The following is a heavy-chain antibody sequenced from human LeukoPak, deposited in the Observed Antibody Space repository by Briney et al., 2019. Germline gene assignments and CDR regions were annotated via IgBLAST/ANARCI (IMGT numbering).Heavy chain of an antibody. V-gene: IGHV4-4*07. Sequence: SETLSLTCTVSGASISSYYWSWIRQPAGKGLEWIGRTYTSGTINYNPSLKSRLTMSVDTSKNQFSLRLSSVTAADTAVYYCVRGGYYYGPSDWGQGTLVTVSS. CDR3: VRGGYYYGPSD. CDR1: GASISSYY. D-gene: IGHD3-10*01. J-gene: IGHJ4*02. CDR2: TYTSGTI.